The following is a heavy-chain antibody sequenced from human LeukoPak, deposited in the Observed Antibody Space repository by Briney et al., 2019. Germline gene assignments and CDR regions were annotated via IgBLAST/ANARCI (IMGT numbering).Heavy chain of an antibody. V-gene: IGHV3-7*01. CDR2: INDDGSKK. Sequence: GGSLRLSCAVSGLTSDYYWMTWVRQAPGKGLQGVAMINDDGSKKYYPDSVRGRFSLSRDNARTSLFLQMNSLRDEDTAVYYCTRDPGWGALDIWGQGTMVTVSS. J-gene: IGHJ3*02. D-gene: IGHD3-16*01. CDR3: TRDPGWGALDI. CDR1: GLTSDYYW.